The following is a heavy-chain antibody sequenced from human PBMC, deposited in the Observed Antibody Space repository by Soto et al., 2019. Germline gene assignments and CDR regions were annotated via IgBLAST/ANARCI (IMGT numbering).Heavy chain of an antibody. CDR2: ISAHVGNT. CDR1: GYTFRSYG. D-gene: IGHD3-10*01. J-gene: IGHJ4*02. CDR3: ARDPVPSGRESQTLSYYFDQ. V-gene: IGHV1-18*01. Sequence: QVQLVQSGAEVKKAGASVKVSCKVSGYTFRSYGISWLRQAPGQGPEWMGWISAHVGNTNYAQKFQGRVTMTRDPSTGTAYMELRSLRSDDTAVYYCARDPVPSGRESQTLSYYFDQWGQGTLVTVSS.